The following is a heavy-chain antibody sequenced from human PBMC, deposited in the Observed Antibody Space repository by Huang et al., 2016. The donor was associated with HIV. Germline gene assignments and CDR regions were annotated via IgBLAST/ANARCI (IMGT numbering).Heavy chain of an antibody. J-gene: IGHJ4*02. D-gene: IGHD6-6*01. CDR1: GGSISSYY. V-gene: IGHV4-59*13. CDR2: IFYRGST. CDR3: ARTVSKQLVGD. Sequence: QVQLQESGPGLVKPSETLSLTCTVSGGSISSYYWSWVRQPPGKGLEWIGYIFYRGSTIYNPALKSRVTLSVDTSKNQLSLKLSSVTDADTAVYYCARTVSKQLVGDWGQGTLVTVSS.